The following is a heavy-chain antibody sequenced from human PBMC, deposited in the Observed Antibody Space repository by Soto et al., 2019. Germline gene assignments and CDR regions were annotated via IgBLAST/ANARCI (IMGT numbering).Heavy chain of an antibody. CDR1: GFSFSSYA. J-gene: IGHJ4*02. CDR2: ISGSDGST. V-gene: IGHV3-23*01. Sequence: DVQLLESGGGLVEPGGSLRLSCVASGFSFSSYAMTWVRQAPGRGLEWVSVISGSDGSTYYADSVKGRFTISRDNSKNTRYLQMNSLRAEDTAVYYCAKDRERDAWYEDYWGQGTLVTVSS. D-gene: IGHD6-13*01. CDR3: AKDRERDAWYEDY.